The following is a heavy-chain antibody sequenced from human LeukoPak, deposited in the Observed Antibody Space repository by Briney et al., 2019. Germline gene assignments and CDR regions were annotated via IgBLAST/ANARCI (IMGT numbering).Heavy chain of an antibody. CDR1: GGSISSYY. CDR2: IYYSGST. V-gene: IGHV4-59*01. D-gene: IGHD3-10*01. Sequence: PSETLSLTCTVSGGSISSYYWSWIRQPPGKGLEWIGYIYYSGSTNYNPSLKSRATISVDTSKNQFSLKLSSVTAADTAVYYCAGTGSAKTKYYFDYWGQGTLVTVSS. J-gene: IGHJ4*02. CDR3: AGTGSAKTKYYFDY.